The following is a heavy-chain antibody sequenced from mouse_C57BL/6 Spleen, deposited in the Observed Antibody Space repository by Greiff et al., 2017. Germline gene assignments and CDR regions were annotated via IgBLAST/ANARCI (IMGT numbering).Heavy chain of an antibody. D-gene: IGHD1-1*01. J-gene: IGHJ3*01. Sequence: VQLQQSGAELVRPGASVTLSCKASGYTFTDYEMHWVKQTPVHGLEWIGAIDPETGGTAYNQKFKGKAILTADKSSSTAYMELRSLTSEDSAVYYSTRGISYGSRPWFAYWGQGTLGTVSA. CDR1: GYTFTDYE. CDR3: TRGISYGSRPWFAY. V-gene: IGHV1-15*01. CDR2: IDPETGGT.